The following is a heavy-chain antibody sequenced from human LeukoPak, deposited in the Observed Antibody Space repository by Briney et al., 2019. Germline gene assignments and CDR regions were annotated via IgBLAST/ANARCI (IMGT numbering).Heavy chain of an antibody. V-gene: IGHV3-7*01. CDR3: ARGRPRWTPGSFDY. D-gene: IGHD4-23*01. Sequence: GGSLRLSCAASGFTFSSYWMSWVRQAPGKGLEWVANIKQDGSEKYYVDSVKGRFTISRDNAKNSLYLQMNSLRAEDTAVYYCARGRPRWTPGSFDYWGQGTLVTVSS. CDR1: GFTFSSYW. J-gene: IGHJ4*02. CDR2: IKQDGSEK.